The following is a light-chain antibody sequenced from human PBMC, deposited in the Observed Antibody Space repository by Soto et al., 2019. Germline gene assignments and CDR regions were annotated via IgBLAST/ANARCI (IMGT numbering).Light chain of an antibody. Sequence: EIVLTQSPGTLSLSPGERATLSCRASQSVSSNLVWYQQKFGQAPRLLIYGASSRATGIPDRFSGTGSGTDFTLTISRLEPEDFAVYYCQQYGSSPRTFGQGTKVEIK. CDR3: QQYGSSPRT. CDR1: QSVSSN. J-gene: IGKJ1*01. V-gene: IGKV3-20*01. CDR2: GAS.